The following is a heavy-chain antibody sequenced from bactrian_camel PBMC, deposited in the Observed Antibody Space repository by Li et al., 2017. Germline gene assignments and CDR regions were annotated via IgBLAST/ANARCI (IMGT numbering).Heavy chain of an antibody. D-gene: IGHD4*01. J-gene: IGHJ6*01. CDR2: INSAGSVS. Sequence: VQLVESGGGLVQSGGSLRLSCAASDFTFSSYAMNWVRQAPGKGLEWVSGINSAGSVSYYTDSVKCRFTISRDNAKNTVYLQLNSLKTEDTAVYYCAADPGYYMDNDVTLFGYWGQGTQVTVS. CDR1: DFTFSSYA. CDR3: AADPGYYMDNDVTLFGY. V-gene: IGHV3S40*01.